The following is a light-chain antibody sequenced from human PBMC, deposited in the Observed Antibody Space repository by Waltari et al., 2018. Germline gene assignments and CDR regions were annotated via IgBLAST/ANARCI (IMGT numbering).Light chain of an antibody. V-gene: IGLV2-14*03. CDR2: DVS. J-gene: IGLJ3*02. CDR3: CSYTNVGSWV. CDR1: SRDVGNYNY. Sequence: QSALTQPASVSGSPGQSITISCTGTSRDVGNYNYVSCYQQHPGRAPKLRLSDVSARPSGVSNSCSGSKSGNTASLTISGLQAEDEGDYYCCSYTNVGSWVFGGGTKVTVL.